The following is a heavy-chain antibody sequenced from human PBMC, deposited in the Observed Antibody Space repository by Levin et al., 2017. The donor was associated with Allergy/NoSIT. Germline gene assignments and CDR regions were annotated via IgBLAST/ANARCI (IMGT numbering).Heavy chain of an antibody. CDR2: INTNTGNP. Sequence: GESLKISCKASGYTFTNRAMNWVRQAPGQGLEWMGRINTNTGNPTYAQGFTGRFVFSLDTSVSTAYVQISSLKAEDTAVYYCASWAGDGSDWTGPFDYWGQGTLVTVSS. D-gene: IGHD6-19*01. CDR3: ASWAGDGSDWTGPFDY. J-gene: IGHJ4*02. V-gene: IGHV7-4-1*02. CDR1: GYTFTNRA.